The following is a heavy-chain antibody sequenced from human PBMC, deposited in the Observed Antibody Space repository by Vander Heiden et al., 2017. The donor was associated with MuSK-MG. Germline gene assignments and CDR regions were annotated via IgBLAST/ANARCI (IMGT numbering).Heavy chain of an antibody. CDR1: GFTFSSYG. V-gene: IGHV3-33*01. J-gene: IGHJ4*02. CDR2: IWYDGSNK. Sequence: QVQLVASGGGVVQPGGSLGRSCAASGFTFSSYGMHWVRQAPGKGLEWVAVIWYDGSNKYYADSVKGRFTISRDNSKNTLYLQMNSLRAEDTAVYYCAREYSTSPSFDYWGQGTLVTVSS. CDR3: AREYSTSPSFDY. D-gene: IGHD6-6*01.